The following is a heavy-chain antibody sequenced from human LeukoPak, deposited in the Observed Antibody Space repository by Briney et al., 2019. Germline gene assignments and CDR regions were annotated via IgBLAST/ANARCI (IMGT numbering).Heavy chain of an antibody. D-gene: IGHD3-3*01. V-gene: IGHV2-5*01. CDR1: GFSLSTSGMA. J-gene: IGHJ5*02. CDR2: IYANDDK. CDR3: VHSVDFWGGYRLDP. Sequence: SGPTLVNPTQTLTLTCTFSGFSLSTSGMAVGWVRQPPGQALEWLALIYANDDKRYSPSLKSRLTITKDAPKNQVVLTMTNMDPVDTATYYCVHSVDFWGGYRLDPWGQGTLVTVSS.